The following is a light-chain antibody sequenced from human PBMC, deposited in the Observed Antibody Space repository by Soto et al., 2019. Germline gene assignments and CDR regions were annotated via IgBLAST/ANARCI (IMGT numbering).Light chain of an antibody. Sequence: EIVLTQSPGTLSLSPGERATLSCRASQSVSSIYLAWYQKKPGQAPRLLFYGASTRATGIPARFSGSGSGTEFTLAITNLQSEDFAVYYCQQHNNWPLTFGGGTKVDIK. J-gene: IGKJ4*01. V-gene: IGKV3-15*01. CDR1: QSVSSIY. CDR2: GAS. CDR3: QQHNNWPLT.